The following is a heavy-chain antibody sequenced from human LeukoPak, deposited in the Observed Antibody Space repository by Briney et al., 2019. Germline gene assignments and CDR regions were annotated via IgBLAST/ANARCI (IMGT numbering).Heavy chain of an antibody. J-gene: IGHJ6*03. V-gene: IGHV3-73*01. CDR1: GSTFSGSA. Sequence: GGSLRLSCAASGSTFSGSAMHWVRQASGKGLEWVGRIRSKANSYATAYAASVKGRFTISRDDSKNTAYLQMNSLKTEDTAVYYCTRQGGSEYYYYYMDVWGKGTTVTVSS. CDR2: IRSKANSYAT. D-gene: IGHD2-15*01. CDR3: TRQGGSEYYYYYMDV.